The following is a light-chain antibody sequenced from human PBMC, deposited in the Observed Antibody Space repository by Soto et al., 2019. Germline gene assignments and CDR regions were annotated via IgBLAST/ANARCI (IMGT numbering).Light chain of an antibody. CDR1: QGISRY. Sequence: IQLTQSPSSLSASVRDSVTITCRASQGISRYLAWYQQKPGRAPQLLISAASTLQSGVPSRFSGSGSGTHFTLVIISLHPEDFATYYCQQLNTYPVTFGGGTKVEIK. V-gene: IGKV1-9*01. CDR2: AAS. J-gene: IGKJ4*01. CDR3: QQLNTYPVT.